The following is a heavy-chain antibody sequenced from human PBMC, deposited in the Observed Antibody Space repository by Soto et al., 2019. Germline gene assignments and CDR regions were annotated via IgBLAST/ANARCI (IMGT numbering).Heavy chain of an antibody. V-gene: IGHV3-33*01. CDR1: GFTFSSYG. J-gene: IGHJ5*02. Sequence: PGGSLRLSCAASGFTFSSYGMHWVRQAPGKGLEWVAVIWYDGSNKYYADSVKGRFTISRDNSKNTLYLQMNSLRAEDTAVYYCARDRVLRFLEWSSLFVPWGQETLVAVSS. D-gene: IGHD3-3*01. CDR2: IWYDGSNK. CDR3: ARDRVLRFLEWSSLFVP.